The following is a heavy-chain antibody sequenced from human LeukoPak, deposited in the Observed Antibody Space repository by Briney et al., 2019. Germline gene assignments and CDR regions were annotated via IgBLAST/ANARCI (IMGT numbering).Heavy chain of an antibody. Sequence: TLSLTCTVSGGSISSGSCYWSWIRQPAGKGLEWIGRIYTSGSTNYNPSLKSRVTISVDTSKNQFSLKLSSVTAADTAVYYCARTPQYQLLWRGGYFDYWGQGTLVTVSS. J-gene: IGHJ4*02. CDR3: ARTPQYQLLWRGGYFDY. CDR1: GGSISSGSCY. V-gene: IGHV4-61*02. D-gene: IGHD2-2*01. CDR2: IYTSGST.